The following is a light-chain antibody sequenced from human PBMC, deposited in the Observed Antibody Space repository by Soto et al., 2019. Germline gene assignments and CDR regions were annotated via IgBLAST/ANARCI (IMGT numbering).Light chain of an antibody. CDR1: SSNIGSNT. CDR3: AAWDDSLNGVV. J-gene: IGLJ2*01. V-gene: IGLV1-44*01. CDR2: SNN. Sequence: QSVLTPPPSASGTPGQRVTISCSGSSSNIGSNTVNWYQQLPGTAPKLLLYSNNQRPSGVPDRFSGSKSGTSASLAISGLQSEDEADYYCAAWDDSLNGVVFGGGTKVTVL.